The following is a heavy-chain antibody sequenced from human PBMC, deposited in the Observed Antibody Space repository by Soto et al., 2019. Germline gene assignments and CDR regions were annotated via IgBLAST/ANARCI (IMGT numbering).Heavy chain of an antibody. D-gene: IGHD3-22*01. J-gene: IGHJ3*02. CDR2: ISSSGSTI. CDR1: GFTFSSYE. V-gene: IGHV3-48*03. Sequence: GGSLRLSCAASGFTFSSYEMNWVRQAPGKGLEWVSYISSSGSTIYYADSVKGRFTISRDNAKNSLYLQMNSLRAEDTAVYYCARVGYYDSSGQDAFDIWGQGTMGTVSS. CDR3: ARVGYYDSSGQDAFDI.